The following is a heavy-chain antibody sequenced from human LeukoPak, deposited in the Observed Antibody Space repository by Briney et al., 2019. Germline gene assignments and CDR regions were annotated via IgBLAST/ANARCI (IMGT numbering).Heavy chain of an antibody. V-gene: IGHV3-15*01. J-gene: IGHJ4*02. CDR3: AKVAKYYYGSETYYFFEH. Sequence: PGGSLRLSCAASGFTFSNAWMSWVRQAPGKGLEWVGRIKSKTDGGTTDYAAPVKGRFTISRDDSKNTLYLQMNSLRVEDTAIYYCAKVAKYYYGSETYYFFEHWGRGTPVTASS. CDR2: IKSKTDGGTT. CDR1: GFTFSNAW. D-gene: IGHD3-10*01.